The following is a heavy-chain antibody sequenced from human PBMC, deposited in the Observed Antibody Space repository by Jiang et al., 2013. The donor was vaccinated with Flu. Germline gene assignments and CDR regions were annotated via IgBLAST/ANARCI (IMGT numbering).Heavy chain of an antibody. Sequence: RGLEWLGRTYYRSKWYNDYAVSVKSRITINPDTSKNQFSLQLNSVTPEDTAVYYCARGASFTYYYYGMDVWGQGTTVTGLL. CDR2: TYYRSKWYN. J-gene: IGHJ6*02. CDR3: ARGASFTYYYYGMDV. V-gene: IGHV6-1*01. D-gene: IGHD2-2*01.